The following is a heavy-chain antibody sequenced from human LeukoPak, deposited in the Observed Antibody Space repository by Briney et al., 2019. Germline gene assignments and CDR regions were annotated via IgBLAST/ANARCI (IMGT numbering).Heavy chain of an antibody. CDR1: GFMFGNHA. CDR2: ISLSGDNA. CDR3: ASYSTRNY. V-gene: IGHV3-23*01. Sequence: HPGGSLRLSCAASGFMFGNHAMSWVRQAPGKGLGWVSAISLSGDNAYYADSVKGRFTISRDNSKNTLSLQMNSLRAEDTAVYYCASYSTRNYWGQGTLVTVSS. D-gene: IGHD2-2*01. J-gene: IGHJ4*02.